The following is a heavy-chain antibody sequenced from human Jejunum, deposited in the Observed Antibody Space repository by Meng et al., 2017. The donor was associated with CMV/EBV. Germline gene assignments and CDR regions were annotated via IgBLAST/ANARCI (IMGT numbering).Heavy chain of an antibody. D-gene: IGHD1-14*01. V-gene: IGHV3-23*01. J-gene: IGHJ2*01. Sequence: ASSGFIFSSYAMSWVRQAPGMGLEWGSGISSSGGSTNYADSVQGRFTISRDNSRNTLYLQMNSLRAEDTAVYYCAKEPGSAYWYFDLWGRGTLVTVSS. CDR2: ISSSGGST. CDR3: AKEPGSAYWYFDL. CDR1: GFIFSSYA.